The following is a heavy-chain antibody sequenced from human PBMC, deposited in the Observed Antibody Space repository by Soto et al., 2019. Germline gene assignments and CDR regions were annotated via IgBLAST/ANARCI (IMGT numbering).Heavy chain of an antibody. CDR3: AKDRYSSSSLDYYYYYGMDV. D-gene: IGHD6-6*01. Sequence: EVQLVESGGGLVQPGRSLRLSCAASGFTFDDYTMHWVRQAPGKGLEWVSSINWNGVAMDYADSVRGRFTISRDNARNSLILQMSSLRPGDTALYYCAKDRYSSSSLDYYYYYGMDVWGQGTTVTVSS. V-gene: IGHV3-9*01. CDR2: INWNGVAM. J-gene: IGHJ6*02. CDR1: GFTFDDYT.